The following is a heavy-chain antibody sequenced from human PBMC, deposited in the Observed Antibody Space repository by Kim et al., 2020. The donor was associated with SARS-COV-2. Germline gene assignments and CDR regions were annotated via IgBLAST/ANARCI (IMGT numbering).Heavy chain of an antibody. CDR1: GGSISSGGYY. V-gene: IGHV4-31*03. D-gene: IGHD3-22*01. J-gene: IGHJ4*02. Sequence: SETLSLTCTVSGGSISSGGYYWSWIRQHPGKGLEWIGYIYYSGSTYYNPSLKSRVTISVDTSENQFSLKLSSVTAADTAVYYCACYYYDSSGYSPNDYWGQGTLVTVSS. CDR3: ACYYYDSSGYSPNDY. CDR2: IYYSGST.